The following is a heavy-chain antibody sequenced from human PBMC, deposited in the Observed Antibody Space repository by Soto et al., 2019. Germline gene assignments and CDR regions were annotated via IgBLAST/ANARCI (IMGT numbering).Heavy chain of an antibody. CDR3: ARKLSQYYYDSSGYYWFDP. Sequence: SETLSLTCTVSGGSISSGDYYWSWIRQPPGKGLEWIGYIYYSGSTYYNPSLKSRVTISVDTSKNQFSLKLGSVTAADTAVYYCARKLSQYYYDSSGYYWFDPWGQGTLVTVSS. CDR2: IYYSGST. CDR1: GGSISSGDYY. J-gene: IGHJ5*02. D-gene: IGHD3-22*01. V-gene: IGHV4-30-4*01.